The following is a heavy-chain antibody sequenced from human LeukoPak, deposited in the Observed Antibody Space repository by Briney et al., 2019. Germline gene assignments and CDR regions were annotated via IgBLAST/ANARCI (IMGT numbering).Heavy chain of an antibody. CDR1: GFTFDDYA. J-gene: IGHJ4*02. V-gene: IGHV3-9*03. CDR3: AKGGAGSSSSELDY. Sequence: GGSLRLSCAASGFTFDDYAMHWVRQAPGKGLEWVSGISWNSGSIVYADSVKGRFTISRDNAKNSLYLQMNSLRAEDMALYYCAKGGAGSSSSELDYWGQGTLVTVSS. D-gene: IGHD6-6*01. CDR2: ISWNSGSI.